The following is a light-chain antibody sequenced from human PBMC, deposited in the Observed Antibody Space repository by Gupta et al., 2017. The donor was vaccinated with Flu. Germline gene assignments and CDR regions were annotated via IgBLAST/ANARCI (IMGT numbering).Light chain of an antibody. CDR1: SGHDTYD. Sequence: QLVLTQPPPASASPCASVKVICTPSSGHDTYDIAWHQQQPEKGPRFLMRVNSDGSHIKGDGIPHRFSGSSSGAERYLTISSLQSEDEADYYCQTWDTGMGVFGGGTKVTVL. J-gene: IGLJ2*01. CDR2: VNSDGSH. V-gene: IGLV4-69*02. CDR3: QTWDTGMGV.